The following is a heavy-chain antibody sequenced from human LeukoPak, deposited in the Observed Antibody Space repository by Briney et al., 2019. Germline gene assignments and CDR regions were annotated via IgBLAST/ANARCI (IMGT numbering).Heavy chain of an antibody. Sequence: SSVKVSCKASGGTFSSYAISWVRQAPGQGPEWMGRIIPIFGTVNYSQKFQGRVTITTDESTSTAYMELSSLRSEDTAVYYCARDSLNSGSYSVDYYMDVWGKGTTVTVSS. CDR2: IIPIFGTV. V-gene: IGHV1-69*05. CDR1: GGTFSSYA. D-gene: IGHD1-26*01. J-gene: IGHJ6*03. CDR3: ARDSLNSGSYSVDYYMDV.